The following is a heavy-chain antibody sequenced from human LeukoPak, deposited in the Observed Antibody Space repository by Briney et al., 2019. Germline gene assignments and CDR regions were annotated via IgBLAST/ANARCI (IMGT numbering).Heavy chain of an antibody. Sequence: SETLSLTCAVYGGSYNGYYWSWIRQPPGKGLEWIGEINHSGSTNYNPSLKSRVTISVDTSKNQFSLKLSSVAAADTAVYYCARDRYSGYEKWGQGTLVTVSS. J-gene: IGHJ4*02. CDR1: GGSYNGYY. CDR3: ARDRYSGYEK. D-gene: IGHD5-12*01. V-gene: IGHV4-34*01. CDR2: INHSGST.